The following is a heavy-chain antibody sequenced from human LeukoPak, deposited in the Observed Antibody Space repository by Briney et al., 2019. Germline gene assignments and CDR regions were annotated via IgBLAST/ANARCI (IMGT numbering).Heavy chain of an antibody. D-gene: IGHD3-9*01. Sequence: GGSLTLSCAASRFTFDDYVLIWVRQAPARGLEWVSGINWNGGSTGYADSVKGRFTISRDNAKNSLYLQMNSLRAEDTAVYYCARVPPAFDWFDYWGQGTLVTVSS. CDR2: INWNGGST. V-gene: IGHV3-20*04. J-gene: IGHJ4*02. CDR3: ARVPPAFDWFDY. CDR1: RFTFDDYV.